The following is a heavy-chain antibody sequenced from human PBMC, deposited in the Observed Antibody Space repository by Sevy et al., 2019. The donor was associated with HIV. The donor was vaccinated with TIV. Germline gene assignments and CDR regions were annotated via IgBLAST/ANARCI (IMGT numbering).Heavy chain of an antibody. V-gene: IGHV3-15*01. CDR3: TTHPSGSGWDYYYHYMDV. J-gene: IGHJ6*03. D-gene: IGHD6-19*01. CDR2: IKSKTDGGTT. Sequence: GGSLRLSCAASGFTFSNAWMSWVRQAPGKGLEWVGRIKSKTDGGTTDYAAPVKGRFTISRDDSKNTLYLQMNSLKTEDTAVYYCTTHPSGSGWDYYYHYMDVWGKGTTVTVSS. CDR1: GFTFSNAW.